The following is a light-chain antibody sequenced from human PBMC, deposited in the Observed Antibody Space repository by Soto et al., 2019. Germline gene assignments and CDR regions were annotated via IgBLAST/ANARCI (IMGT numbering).Light chain of an antibody. CDR1: SSDVGGYEF. CDR2: EVT. V-gene: IGLV2-14*01. CDR3: SSYTSASTRV. J-gene: IGLJ1*01. Sequence: QSALTQPASVSGSPGQSITISCTGTSSDVGGYEFVSWYQQHPGKAPKLMIYEVTHRPSGVSNRFSGSKSGNTASLTISGLQPDDEADYYCSSYTSASTRVFGPGTKVTVL.